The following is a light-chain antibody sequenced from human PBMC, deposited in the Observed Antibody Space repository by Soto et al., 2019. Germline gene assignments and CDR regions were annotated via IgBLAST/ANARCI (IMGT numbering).Light chain of an antibody. Sequence: DIQMTQSPSTLSASVGDRVTITCRASQSISTWLAWYQQKPGKAPKLLIYKASNLEGGVPSRFSGSGSGTEFNITISSLRPDDFATYYCQQYNTYPLTFGGGTTVESK. J-gene: IGKJ4*01. CDR1: QSISTW. CDR2: KAS. V-gene: IGKV1-5*03. CDR3: QQYNTYPLT.